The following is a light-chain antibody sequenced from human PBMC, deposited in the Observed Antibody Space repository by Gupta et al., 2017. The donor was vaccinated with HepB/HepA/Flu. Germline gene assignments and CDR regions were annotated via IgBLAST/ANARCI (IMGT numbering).Light chain of an antibody. V-gene: IGKV1-39*01. Sequence: DIQITQSPSSLSASVGDRVTIPCRASQSISSYLNWYQQKPGKAPKLLIYAASSVQSGVPSRFSGSGSGTDFTLTISRLQPEDFANYYCQQSYSTPITFGQGTRLEIK. CDR1: QSISSY. J-gene: IGKJ5*01. CDR3: QQSYSTPIT. CDR2: AAS.